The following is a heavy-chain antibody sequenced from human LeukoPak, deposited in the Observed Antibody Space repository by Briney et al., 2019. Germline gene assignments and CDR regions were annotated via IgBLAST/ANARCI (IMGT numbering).Heavy chain of an antibody. CDR1: GFTFGDYA. V-gene: IGHV3-49*04. Sequence: GGSLRLSCTASGFTFGDYAMTWVRQAPGKGLEWVGFIASETYGGTAEYAASVKGRFIISRDDSKSIAYLRMNSLKTEDTAVYYCTRDQTPYYWGQGTLVTVSS. J-gene: IGHJ4*02. CDR3: TRDQTPYY. CDR2: IASETYGGTA.